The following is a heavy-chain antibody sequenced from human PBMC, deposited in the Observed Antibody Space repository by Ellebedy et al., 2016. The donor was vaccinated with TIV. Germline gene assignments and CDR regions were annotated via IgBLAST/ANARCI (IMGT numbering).Heavy chain of an antibody. CDR3: ARDNHGDPTVFDL. CDR2: ISGSARTI. J-gene: IGHJ5*02. Sequence: PGGSLRLSCAASGFIFSDYYMTWVRQAPGKGLEWVSYISGSARTIYYADSVKGRFTISRDNAKNSLYLQMNSLRAEDTAVYYCARDNHGDPTVFDLWGQGTLVTVSS. CDR1: GFIFSDYY. D-gene: IGHD7-27*01. V-gene: IGHV3-11*01.